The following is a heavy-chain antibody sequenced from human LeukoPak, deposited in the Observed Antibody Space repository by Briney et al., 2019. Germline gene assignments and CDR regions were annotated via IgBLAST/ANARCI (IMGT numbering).Heavy chain of an antibody. D-gene: IGHD1-26*01. Sequence: GGSLRLSCAASGFTVSSNYMSWVRQAPGKGLEWVSVIYSGGSTYYADSVKGRFTISRDNSKNTLYLQMNSLRAEDTAVYYCAKSSGSYWGGFDYWGQGTLVTVSS. V-gene: IGHV3-53*01. CDR3: AKSSGSYWGGFDY. CDR1: GFTVSSNY. J-gene: IGHJ4*02. CDR2: IYSGGST.